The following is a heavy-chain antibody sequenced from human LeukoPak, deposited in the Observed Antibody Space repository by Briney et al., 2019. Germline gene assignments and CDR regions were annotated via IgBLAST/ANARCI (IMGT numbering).Heavy chain of an antibody. V-gene: IGHV4-38-2*02. D-gene: IGHD3-22*01. J-gene: IGHJ3*02. CDR1: GYSISSGYY. CDR3: ATQRSYYFDSSDYFRENDAFDI. CDR2: IYHSGST. Sequence: NPSETLSLTCTVSGYSISSGYYWGWIRQPPGKGLEWIGSIYHSGSTYYNPSLKSRVTISVDTSKNQFSLKLSSVTAADTAVYYCATQRSYYFDSSDYFRENDAFDIWGQGTMVTVSS.